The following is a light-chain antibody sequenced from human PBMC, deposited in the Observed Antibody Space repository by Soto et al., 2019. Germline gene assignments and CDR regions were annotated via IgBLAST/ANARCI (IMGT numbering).Light chain of an antibody. CDR3: QSYDGTLSGSYV. J-gene: IGLJ1*01. CDR1: SSNIGAGYD. V-gene: IGLV1-40*01. Sequence: QSVLTQPPSVSGAPGQRVTISCTGSSSNIGAGYDVHWYQQLPGTAPKLIIYGTTNRPSGVPDRFSGSKSGTSASLAITGLQAEDEADYYCQSYDGTLSGSYVFGFGTKLTVL. CDR2: GTT.